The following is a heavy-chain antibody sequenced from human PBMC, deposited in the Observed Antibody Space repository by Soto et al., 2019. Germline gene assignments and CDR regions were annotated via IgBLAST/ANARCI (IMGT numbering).Heavy chain of an antibody. V-gene: IGHV4-34*01. J-gene: IGHJ6*02. CDR2: INHSGST. D-gene: IGHD4-17*01. CDR3: ARGSTTVTKYYYYYYGMDV. Sequence: ETLSLTCAVYGGSFSGYYWSWIRQPPGKGLEWIGEINHSGSTNYNPSLKSRVTISVDTSKNQFSLKLSSVSAADTAVYYCARGSTTVTKYYYYYYGMDVWGQGTTVTVSS. CDR1: GGSFSGYY.